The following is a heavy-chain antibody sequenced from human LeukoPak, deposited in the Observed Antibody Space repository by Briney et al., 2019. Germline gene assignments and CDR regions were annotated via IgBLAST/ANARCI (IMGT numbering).Heavy chain of an antibody. J-gene: IGHJ5*02. V-gene: IGHV3-33*06. CDR3: AKDVLPAASGDNWFDP. Sequence: PGRSLRLSCAASGFTFSSYGMHWVRQAPGKGLEWVAVIWYDGSNKYYADSVKGRFTISRDNSKNTLYLQMNSLRAEDTAVYYCAKDVLPAASGDNWFDPWGQGTLVTVSS. D-gene: IGHD2-2*01. CDR2: IWYDGSNK. CDR1: GFTFSSYG.